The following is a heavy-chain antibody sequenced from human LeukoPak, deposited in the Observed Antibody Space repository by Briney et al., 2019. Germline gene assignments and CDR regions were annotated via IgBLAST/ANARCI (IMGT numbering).Heavy chain of an antibody. CDR1: GFTFSSYS. CDR2: ISSSSSYI. V-gene: IGHV3-21*01. CDR3: ARVTGDDCSSTSCYDDYYYYGMDV. Sequence: GGSLRLSCAASGFTFSSYSMNWVRQAPGKGLEWVSSISSSSSYIYYADSVKGRFTISRDNAKNSLYLQMNSLRAEDTAVYYCARVTGDDCSSTSCYDDYYYYGMDVWGQGTTVTVSS. D-gene: IGHD2-2*01. J-gene: IGHJ6*02.